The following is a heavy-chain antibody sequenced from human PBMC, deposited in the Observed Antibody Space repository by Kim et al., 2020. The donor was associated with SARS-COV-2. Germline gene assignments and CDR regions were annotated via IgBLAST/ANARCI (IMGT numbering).Heavy chain of an antibody. D-gene: IGHD3-10*01. J-gene: IGHJ5*02. V-gene: IGHV3-23*01. CDR1: GFTFSSYA. CDR2: ISGSGRTT. CDR3: VKEGYGSGSFWPNWFDP. Sequence: GGSLRLSCAASGFTFSSYAMSWVRQAPGKGLEWVSVISGSGRTTYYAHSVKGRFTISRDDSKNTVYLQMSSLRAEDTDIYYCVKEGYGSGSFWPNWFDPWGQGTLVTVSS.